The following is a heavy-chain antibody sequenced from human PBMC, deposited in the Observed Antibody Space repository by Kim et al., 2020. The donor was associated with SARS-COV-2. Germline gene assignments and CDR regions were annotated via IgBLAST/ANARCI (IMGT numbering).Heavy chain of an antibody. V-gene: IGHV1-69*04. D-gene: IGHD1-26*01. CDR3: AREGAAHGAFDI. CDR1: GGTFSSYA. CDR2: IIPILGIA. J-gene: IGHJ3*02. Sequence: SVKVSCKASGGTFSSYAISWVRQAPGQGLEWMGRIIPILGIANYAQKFQGRVTITADKSTSTAYMELSSLRSEDTAVYSCAREGAAHGAFDIWGQGSMV.